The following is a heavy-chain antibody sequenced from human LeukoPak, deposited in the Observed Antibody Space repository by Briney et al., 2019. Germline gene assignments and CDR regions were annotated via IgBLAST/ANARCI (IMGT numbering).Heavy chain of an antibody. CDR2: INHSGST. CDR1: GGSISSYY. D-gene: IGHD2-2*02. CDR3: ARAPALGYCSSTSCYRGGFDY. J-gene: IGHJ4*02. V-gene: IGHV4-34*01. Sequence: PSETLSLTCTVSGGSISSYYWSWIRQPPGKGLEWIGEINHSGSTNYNPSLKSRVTISVDTSKNQFSLKLSSVTAADTAVYYCARAPALGYCSSTSCYRGGFDYWGQGTLVTVSS.